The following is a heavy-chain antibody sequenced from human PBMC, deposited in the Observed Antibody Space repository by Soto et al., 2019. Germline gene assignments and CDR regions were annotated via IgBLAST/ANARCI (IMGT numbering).Heavy chain of an antibody. V-gene: IGHV1-69*12. CDR3: ARKTIATTSFIDSNTIDA. Sequence: QVQVVQSGAEVKKPGSSVKVSCEASGGIFSSYSFSWVRKAPGQGLEWMGGIIPMFGAANYAQKFQDRLTITADESTSTVYMDLSSRTSAATAADYCARKTIATTSFIDSNTIDAWGQGTTVIVS. CDR1: GGIFSSYS. CDR2: IIPMFGAA. D-gene: IGHD3-9*01. J-gene: IGHJ6*02.